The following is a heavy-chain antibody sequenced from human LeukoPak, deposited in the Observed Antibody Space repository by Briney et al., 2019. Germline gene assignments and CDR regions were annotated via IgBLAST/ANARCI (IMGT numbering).Heavy chain of an antibody. D-gene: IGHD3-10*01. J-gene: IGHJ6*02. CDR1: GFTFSSYW. CDR3: ARDSKPVWSGESDGMDV. Sequence: GGSLRLSCAASGFTFSSYWMHWVRQAPGKGLVWVSRINSDGSSTSYADSVKGRFTISRDNAKNTLYLQMNSLRAEDTAVYYCARDSKPVWSGESDGMDVWGQGTTVTVSS. CDR2: INSDGSST. V-gene: IGHV3-74*01.